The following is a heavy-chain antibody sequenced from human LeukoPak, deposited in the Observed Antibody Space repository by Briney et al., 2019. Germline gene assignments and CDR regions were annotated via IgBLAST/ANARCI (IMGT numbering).Heavy chain of an antibody. CDR2: IYHSGNT. CDR1: GYSISSGYY. V-gene: IGHV4-38-2*02. Sequence: SETLSLTCTVSGYSISSGYYWGWIRQPPGKGLEWIGNIYHSGNTYYNPSLKSRVTISVDTSKNHFSLNLSSVTAADTAVYYCARDSLAGTSDYWGQGTLVTVSS. J-gene: IGHJ4*02. D-gene: IGHD6-19*01. CDR3: ARDSLAGTSDY.